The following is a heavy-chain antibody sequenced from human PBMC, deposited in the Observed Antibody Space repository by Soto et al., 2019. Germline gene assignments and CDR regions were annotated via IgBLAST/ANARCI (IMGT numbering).Heavy chain of an antibody. J-gene: IGHJ6*02. V-gene: IGHV1-46*01. D-gene: IGHD5-18*01. CDR2: INPSGGST. CDR3: ARDPSYGYGDYYYGMDV. Sequence: ASVKVSCKASGYTFTSYYMHWVRQAPGQGLEWMGIINPSGGSTSYAQKFQGRVTMTRDTSTSTVYMELSSLRSEDTAVYYCARDPSYGYGDYYYGMDVWGQGTTVTVSS. CDR1: GYTFTSYY.